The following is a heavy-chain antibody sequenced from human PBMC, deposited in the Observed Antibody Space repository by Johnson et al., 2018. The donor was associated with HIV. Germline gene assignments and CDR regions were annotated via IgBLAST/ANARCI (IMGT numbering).Heavy chain of an antibody. CDR3: ARAGGYSRDAFDI. V-gene: IGHV3-30*19. CDR2: ISYDGSKT. D-gene: IGHD5-24*01. Sequence: QVQLLESGGGVVRPGGSLRLSCAASQFTFSDYGMHWVRQAPGKGLEWVAVISYDGSKTYCADSVKGRFTIARANAKNSLYLQMNSLRAEDTAVYYCARAGGYSRDAFDIWGQGTMVTVSS. J-gene: IGHJ3*02. CDR1: QFTFSDYG.